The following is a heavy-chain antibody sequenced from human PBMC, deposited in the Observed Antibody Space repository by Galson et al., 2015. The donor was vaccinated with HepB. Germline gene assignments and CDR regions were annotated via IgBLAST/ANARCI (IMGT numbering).Heavy chain of an antibody. V-gene: IGHV4-34*01. CDR2: INHSGST. CDR1: GGSFSGYY. D-gene: IGHD1-26*01. J-gene: IGHJ5*02. CDR3: ARGGDQFDP. Sequence: ETLSLTCAVYGGSFSGYYWSWIRQPPGKGLEWIGEINHSGSTNYNPSLKSRVTISVDTSKNHFSLKLSSVTAADTAVYYCARGGDQFDPWGQGTLVTVSS.